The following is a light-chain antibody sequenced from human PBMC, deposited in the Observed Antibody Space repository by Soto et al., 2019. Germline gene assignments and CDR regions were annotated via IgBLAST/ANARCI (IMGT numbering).Light chain of an antibody. CDR1: SSDVGGYNF. Sequence: QSFLTQPASVFGSPGQSITISCTGTSSDVGGYNFVSWYQQHPGKAPKLMIYEVSNRPSGVSNRFSGSKSGNTASLTISGLQPEDEADYYCSSYTTSSTVVFGTGTKVTVL. CDR3: SSYTTSSTVV. CDR2: EVS. J-gene: IGLJ1*01. V-gene: IGLV2-14*03.